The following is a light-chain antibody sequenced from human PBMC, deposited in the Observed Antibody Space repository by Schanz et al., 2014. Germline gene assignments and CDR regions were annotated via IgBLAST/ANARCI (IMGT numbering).Light chain of an antibody. Sequence: QSALTQPASVSGSPGQSITISCSGTSSDVGGYSYVSWYLQRPGKAPKLLIYNFTNRPSGVSNRFSGSKSGDTASLTISGLQAEDEADYYCSTYTNDIVIFGGGTKVTVL. V-gene: IGLV2-14*01. CDR2: NFT. CDR3: STYTNDIVI. J-gene: IGLJ2*01. CDR1: SSDVGGYSY.